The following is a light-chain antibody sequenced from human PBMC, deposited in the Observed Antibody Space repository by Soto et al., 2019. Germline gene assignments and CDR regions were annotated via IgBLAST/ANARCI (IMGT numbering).Light chain of an antibody. J-gene: IGKJ5*01. Sequence: EIGMTQSPATLSVSPGETATLSCRASQSVSSNLAWYQQKPGQAPRLLISDASTRASGIPARFSGSGSGTEFTLTVSSLQSEDFAVYYCQQYIKWPITFGQGTRLEI. CDR2: DAS. CDR1: QSVSSN. CDR3: QQYIKWPIT. V-gene: IGKV3-15*01.